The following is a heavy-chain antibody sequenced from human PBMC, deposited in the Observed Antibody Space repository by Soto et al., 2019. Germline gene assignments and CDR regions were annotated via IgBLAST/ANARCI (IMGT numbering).Heavy chain of an antibody. Sequence: QVQLVESGGGLVKPGGSLRLCCAASGFTFSDYYMSWIRQAPGTGLEWVSYISTSGSTINYADPVKGRFTISRDNAKNSLYLQMNILRAEDTAVYYCASVSPPPDYWGQGTLVTVSS. CDR1: GFTFSDYY. V-gene: IGHV3-11*01. J-gene: IGHJ4*02. CDR2: ISTSGSTI. CDR3: ASVSPPPDY.